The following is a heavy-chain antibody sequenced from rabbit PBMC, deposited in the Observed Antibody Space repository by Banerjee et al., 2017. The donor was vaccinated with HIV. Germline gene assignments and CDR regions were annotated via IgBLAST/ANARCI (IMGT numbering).Heavy chain of an antibody. D-gene: IGHD6-1*01. Sequence: QSLEESGGGLVQPEGSLALTCKASGFTISSSYWMSWVRQAPGKGLEWIGCIYGGSGSTYYASWAKGRFTISKTSSTTVTLQMTSLTAADTATYFCARDTDGYGGAIFNLWGPGTLVTVS. J-gene: IGHJ4*01. V-gene: IGHV1S40*01. CDR2: IYGGSGST. CDR3: ARDTDGYGGAIFNL. CDR1: GFTISSSYW.